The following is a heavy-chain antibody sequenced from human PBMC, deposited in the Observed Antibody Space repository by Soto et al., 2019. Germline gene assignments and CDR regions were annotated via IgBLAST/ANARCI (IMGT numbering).Heavy chain of an antibody. J-gene: IGHJ4*02. CDR3: ARDEGFAVGY. Sequence: EVQLVESGGGLVQPGGSLRLSCAASGFTFSSYSMNWVRQAPGKGLEWVSYISSSSSPIYYADSVKGRFTISRDNAKNPLYLQMNILRDEDTAVYYCARDEGFAVGYWGQGTLVTVSS. CDR2: ISSSSSPI. D-gene: IGHD1-26*01. V-gene: IGHV3-48*02. CDR1: GFTFSSYS.